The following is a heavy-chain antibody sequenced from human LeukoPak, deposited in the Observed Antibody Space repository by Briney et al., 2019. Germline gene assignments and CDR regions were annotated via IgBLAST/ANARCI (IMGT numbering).Heavy chain of an antibody. J-gene: IGHJ4*02. D-gene: IGHD6-19*01. CDR3: ARDRYSSGWYGVFSFDY. CDR2: IIPIFGTA. CDR1: GGTFSSYA. Sequence: SVKVSCKASGGTFSSYAISWVRQAPGQGLEWMGGIIPIFGTANYAQKFQGRVTITADESTSTAYMELSSLRSEDTAVYYCARDRYSSGWYGVFSFDYWGQGTLVTVSS. V-gene: IGHV1-69*13.